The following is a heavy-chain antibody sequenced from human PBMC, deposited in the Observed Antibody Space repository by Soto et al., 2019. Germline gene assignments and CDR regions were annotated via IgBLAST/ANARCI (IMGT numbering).Heavy chain of an antibody. CDR2: ISSSANTK. CDR1: GFTLSDYS. J-gene: IGHJ4*02. Sequence: GGSLRLSCKVSGFTLSDYSMNWVRQAPGKGLEWISYISSSANTKYYADSVQGRFTISRDTAENSLYLQMNSLRTEDTAVYFCTKERPKGRGLFDYWGQGTLVTVSS. D-gene: IGHD3-10*01. V-gene: IGHV3-48*01. CDR3: TKERPKGRGLFDY.